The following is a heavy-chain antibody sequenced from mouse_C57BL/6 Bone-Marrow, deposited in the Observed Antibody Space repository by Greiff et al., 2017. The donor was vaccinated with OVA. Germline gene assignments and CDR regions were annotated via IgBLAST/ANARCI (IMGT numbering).Heavy chain of an antibody. CDR2: INPSSGYT. CDR3: ARGVYGSPFAY. Sequence: QVQLKESGAELARPGASVKMSCKASGYTFPSYTMHWVKQRPGQGLEWIGYINPSSGYTKYIQKFKDKATLTADKSSSTAYMQLSSLTSEDSAVYYCARGVYGSPFAYWGQGTLVTVSA. D-gene: IGHD1-1*01. V-gene: IGHV1-4*01. CDR1: GYTFPSYT. J-gene: IGHJ3*01.